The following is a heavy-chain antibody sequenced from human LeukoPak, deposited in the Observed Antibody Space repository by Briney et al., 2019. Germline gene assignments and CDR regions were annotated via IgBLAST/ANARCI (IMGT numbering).Heavy chain of an antibody. CDR3: ARHGLYQDYGY. D-gene: IGHD3-16*01. J-gene: IGHJ4*02. V-gene: IGHV4-31*03. CDR1: GGSISSGGYY. Sequence: PSETLSLTCTVSGGSISSGGYYWSWIRQHPGKGLEWIGYIYYSGSTYYNPSLKSRVTISVDTSKNQFSLRLTSVTAADTAVYYCARHGLYQDYGYWGQGTLVTVSS. CDR2: IYYSGST.